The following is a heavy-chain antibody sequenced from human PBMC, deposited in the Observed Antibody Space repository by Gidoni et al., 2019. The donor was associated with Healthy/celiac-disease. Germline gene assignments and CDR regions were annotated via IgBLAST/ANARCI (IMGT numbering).Heavy chain of an antibody. CDR1: GGTFSSYA. J-gene: IGHJ5*02. Sequence: QVQLVQSGAEVKKPGSSVKVSCKASGGTFSSYAISWVRQAPGQGLEWMGGSIPIFGTANYAQKFQGRVTITADESTSTAYMELSSLRSEDTAVYYCARDVGGGYDILTGYSMNWFDPWGQGTLVTVSS. V-gene: IGHV1-69*01. D-gene: IGHD3-9*01. CDR2: SIPIFGTA. CDR3: ARDVGGGYDILTGYSMNWFDP.